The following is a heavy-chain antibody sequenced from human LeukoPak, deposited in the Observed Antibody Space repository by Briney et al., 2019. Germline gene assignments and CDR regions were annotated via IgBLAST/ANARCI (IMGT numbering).Heavy chain of an antibody. J-gene: IGHJ2*01. CDR2: LWFDGSNT. D-gene: IGHD3-22*01. CDR1: GFTFSSYG. V-gene: IGHV3-33*06. CDR3: AKDPYYYDSSDYLRDVRGYFDL. Sequence: GRSLRLSCAASGFTFSSYGMHWVRQAPGKGLEWVAVLWFDGSNTYYADSVKGRFTISRDNSKNTLYLQMNSLRAEDTAVYYCAKDPYYYDSSDYLRDVRGYFDLWGRGTLVTVSS.